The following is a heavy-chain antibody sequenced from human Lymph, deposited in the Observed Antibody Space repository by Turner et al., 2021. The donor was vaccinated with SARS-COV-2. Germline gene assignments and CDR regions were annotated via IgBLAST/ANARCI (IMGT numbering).Heavy chain of an antibody. D-gene: IGHD2-15*01. CDR3: AKMGGVYCSGGNCYSGRLDY. V-gene: IGHV3-30*18. CDR2: ISYDGSNK. Sequence: QVQLVESGGGVVQPGRSMSLSCAGSGFTFRSYGMHWVRQAPGKGLEWVAVISYDGSNKYYADSVKGRFTISRDNSKNTLYLQMNSLRAEDTAVYYWAKMGGVYCSGGNCYSGRLDYWGQGTLVTVSS. J-gene: IGHJ4*02. CDR1: GFTFRSYG.